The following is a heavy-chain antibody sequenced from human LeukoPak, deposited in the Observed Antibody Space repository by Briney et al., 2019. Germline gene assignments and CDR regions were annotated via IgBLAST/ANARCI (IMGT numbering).Heavy chain of an antibody. D-gene: IGHD4-11*01. V-gene: IGHV3-7*01. CDR3: ARGAVTRDGYYFDY. Sequence: GGSLRLFCAASGFTFSSYWMSWVRQAPGKGLEGVANIKQDGSEKYYVDSVKGRFTISRDNAKNSLYLQMNSLRAEDTAVYYCARGAVTRDGYYFDYWGQGTLVTVSS. CDR1: GFTFSSYW. CDR2: IKQDGSEK. J-gene: IGHJ4*02.